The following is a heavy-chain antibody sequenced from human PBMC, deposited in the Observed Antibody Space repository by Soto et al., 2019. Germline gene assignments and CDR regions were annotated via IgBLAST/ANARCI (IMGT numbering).Heavy chain of an antibody. Sequence: PGGSLRLSCAASGFTFSSYAMSWVRQAPGKGLEWVSAISGSGGSTYYADPVKGRFTISRDNSKNTLYLQMNSLRAEDTAVYYCAKVVGWWIPDTNYYGMDVWGQGTTVTVSS. V-gene: IGHV3-23*01. D-gene: IGHD2-15*01. CDR2: ISGSGGST. CDR3: AKVVGWWIPDTNYYGMDV. CDR1: GFTFSSYA. J-gene: IGHJ6*02.